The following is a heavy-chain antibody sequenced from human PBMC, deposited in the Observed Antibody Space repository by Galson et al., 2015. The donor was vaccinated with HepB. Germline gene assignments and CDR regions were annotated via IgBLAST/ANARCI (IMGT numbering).Heavy chain of an antibody. CDR3: ARDWGISVAGTWWFDP. J-gene: IGHJ5*02. CDR1: GFTFSSYN. Sequence: SLRLSCAASGFTFSSYNMNWVRQAPGQGLEWVSSISSSSSYIYYADSVKGRFTISRDNAKNSLYLQMNSLRVEDTAVYYCARDWGISVAGTWWFDPWGQGTLVTVSS. CDR2: ISSSSSYI. V-gene: IGHV3-21*01. D-gene: IGHD6-19*01.